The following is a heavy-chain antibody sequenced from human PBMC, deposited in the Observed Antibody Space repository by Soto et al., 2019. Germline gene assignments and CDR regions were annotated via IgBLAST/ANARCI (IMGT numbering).Heavy chain of an antibody. CDR2: ISGSGRDT. D-gene: IGHD3-10*01. V-gene: IGHV3-23*01. CDR1: GFIFSNYV. Sequence: GESLRLSYAASGFIFSNYVMTWVRQRPGKGMEWVSTISGSGRDTYYAESVKGRFTISRDSPKNTLYLQINTLRAEDTAIYYCEKDGDYHGAGIFLDSWGDGTLVTVSS. J-gene: IGHJ5*01. CDR3: EKDGDYHGAGIFLDS.